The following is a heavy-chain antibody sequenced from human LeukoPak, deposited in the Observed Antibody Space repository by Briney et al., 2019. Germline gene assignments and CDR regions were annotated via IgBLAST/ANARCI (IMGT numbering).Heavy chain of an antibody. CDR2: ISGAGTFI. CDR3: TRSSMAALAVDS. CDR1: GFTFSSYA. Sequence: GGSLRLSCAASGFTFSSYAMNWVRQAPGAGLEWVASISGAGTFIYYADSLKGRFTISRDNTENSLYLQMNGLRAEDTAVYYCTRSSMAALAVDSWGQGTPVTVSS. V-gene: IGHV3-21*01. J-gene: IGHJ4*02. D-gene: IGHD6-6*01.